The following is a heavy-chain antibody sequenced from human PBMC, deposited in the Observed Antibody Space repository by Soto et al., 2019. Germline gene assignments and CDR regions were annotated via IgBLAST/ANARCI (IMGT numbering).Heavy chain of an antibody. J-gene: IGHJ4*02. D-gene: IGHD3-16*01. Sequence: QVQLVQSGAEVKKPGASVKVSCKASGYTFTNFGISWVRQAPGQGLEWMGWISAYNGNTNYAQKFQGRVTMTTDTSKSTAEMEVRTLRYADAAVYYCARGGAPIGYWGRGTLVPVSS. CDR1: GYTFTNFG. CDR2: ISAYNGNT. CDR3: ARGGAPIGY. V-gene: IGHV1-18*01.